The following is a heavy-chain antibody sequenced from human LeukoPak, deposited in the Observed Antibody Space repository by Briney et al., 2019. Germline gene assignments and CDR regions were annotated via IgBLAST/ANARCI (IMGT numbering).Heavy chain of an antibody. Sequence: QPGGSLRLSCAASGFTYSSYAMTWVRQAPGKGLEWVSVIYNDGSTYYADSVKGRFTISRDNSKNTLYLQMNSLRAEDTAVYYCAGTRPVATTFYYYYGMDVWGQGTTVTVSS. CDR1: GFTYSSYA. CDR3: AGTRPVATTFYYYYGMDV. J-gene: IGHJ6*02. D-gene: IGHD5-12*01. V-gene: IGHV3-66*01. CDR2: IYNDGST.